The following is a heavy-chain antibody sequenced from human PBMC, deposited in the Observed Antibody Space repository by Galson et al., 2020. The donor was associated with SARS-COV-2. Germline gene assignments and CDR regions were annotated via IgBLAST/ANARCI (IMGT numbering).Heavy chain of an antibody. J-gene: IGHJ3*02. CDR1: GFAFSSYE. CDR2: ISISGSFT. D-gene: IGHD3-10*01. V-gene: IGHV3-48*03. CDR3: ARDRYYSSGSYSKDALDI. Sequence: GGSLRLSCAASGFAFSSYEMNWVRQAPGKGLEWVSFISISGSFTDFAESVKGRFSISRDNAKNSLYLQMNSLRAEDTAVYYCARDRYYSSGSYSKDALDIWGQGTMVTVSS.